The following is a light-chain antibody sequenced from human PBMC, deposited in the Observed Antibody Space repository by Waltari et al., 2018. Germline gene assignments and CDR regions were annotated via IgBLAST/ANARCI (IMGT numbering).Light chain of an antibody. CDR1: NIGRKS. CDR2: YDS. V-gene: IGLV3-21*04. Sequence: SYVLTQPPSVSVAPGKTARITCGGNNIGRKSVHWYQQKPGQAPVVVIYYDSDRPSGIPVRFSGSNSVNTATLTISGVEAGDEADYYCQVWDRSSDQGVFGGGTKLTVL. J-gene: IGLJ3*02. CDR3: QVWDRSSDQGV.